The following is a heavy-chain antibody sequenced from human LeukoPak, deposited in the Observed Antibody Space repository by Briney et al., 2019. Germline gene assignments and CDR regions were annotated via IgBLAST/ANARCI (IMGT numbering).Heavy chain of an antibody. J-gene: IGHJ5*02. D-gene: IGHD6-6*01. V-gene: IGHV4-59*01. CDR3: ARLSSLADIAARGRTWLDP. CDR1: GGSINNSY. Sequence: SETLSLTCTVSGGSINNSYWTWIRQPPGKGLEWIGHIYYSGSTNYSPSLKSRVTISVDTSKNQFSLKLSSVTAADTAVYYCARLSSLADIAARGRTWLDPWGQGSLVTVSS. CDR2: IYYSGST.